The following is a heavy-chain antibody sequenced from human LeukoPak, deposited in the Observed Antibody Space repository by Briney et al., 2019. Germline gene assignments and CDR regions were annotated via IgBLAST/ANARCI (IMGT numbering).Heavy chain of an antibody. D-gene: IGHD6-13*01. J-gene: IGHJ4*02. CDR3: ARLDSSSWYFDY. CDR1: GDSFTGYY. CDR2: INHSGST. V-gene: IGHV4-34*01. Sequence: SETLSLTCAVYGDSFTGYYWSWIRQPPGKGLEWIGEINHSGSTNYNPSLKSRVTISVDPSKNQFSLKLSSVTAADTAVFYCARLDSSSWYFDYWGQGTLVTVSS.